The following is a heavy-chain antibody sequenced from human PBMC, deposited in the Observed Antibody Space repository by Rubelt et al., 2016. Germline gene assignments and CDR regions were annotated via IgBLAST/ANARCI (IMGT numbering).Heavy chain of an antibody. CDR2: ISAYNGNT. V-gene: IGHV1-18*01. D-gene: IGHD6-13*01. CDR1: GYTFTSYG. CDR3: ARDTRYSSSSNFDY. Sequence: QVQLVQSGAEVKKPGASVKASCKASGYTFTSYGISWVRQAPGQGLEWMGWISAYNGNTNYAQKLQGRVTMTTAPATSTAYMELRSLRSDDTAVYYCARDTRYSSSSNFDYWGQGTLVTVSS. J-gene: IGHJ4*02.